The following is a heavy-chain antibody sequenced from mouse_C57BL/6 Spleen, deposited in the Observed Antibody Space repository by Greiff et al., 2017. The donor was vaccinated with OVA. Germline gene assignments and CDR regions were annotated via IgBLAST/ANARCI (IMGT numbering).Heavy chain of an antibody. CDR1: GYTFTSYW. V-gene: IGHV1-52*01. D-gene: IGHD3-2*02. J-gene: IGHJ4*01. CDR2: IDPSDSDT. Sequence: QVQLQQPGAELVRPGSSVKLSCKASGYTFTSYWMHWVKQRPIQGLEWIGNIDPSDSDTHYNQKFKDKATFTVDKSSSTAYMQLSSLTSEDSAVYYCARTSSGDVYAMDYWGQGTSVTVSS. CDR3: ARTSSGDVYAMDY.